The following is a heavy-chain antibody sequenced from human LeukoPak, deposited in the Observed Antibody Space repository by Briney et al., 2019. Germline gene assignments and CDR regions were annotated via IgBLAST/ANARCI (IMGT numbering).Heavy chain of an antibody. CDR2: INPNSGGT. D-gene: IGHD1-26*01. J-gene: IGHJ6*03. V-gene: IGHV1-2*02. Sequence: ASLKLSCKASGYTFTGYYMHWVRQAPGQGLEWMGWINPNSGGTNYAQKFQGRVTMTRDTSISTPYMELSRLRSDDTAVYYCARGWSGSYYSHYYYYLDVWGKGTTVTVSS. CDR1: GYTFTGYY. CDR3: ARGWSGSYYSHYYYYLDV.